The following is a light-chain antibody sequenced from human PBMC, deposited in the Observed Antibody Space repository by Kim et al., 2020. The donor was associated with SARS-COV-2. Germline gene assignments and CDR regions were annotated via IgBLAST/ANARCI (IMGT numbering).Light chain of an antibody. J-gene: IGLJ2*01. CDR1: KLGDKY. CDR3: QAWDISTLV. CDR2: QNK. Sequence: SYELTQPPSVSVSPGQTARITCSGDKLGDKYVCWYQQKPDQSPVLVMYQNKKRPSGIPERFSGSNSGNTATLIISGTQAMDEADYYCQAWDISTLVFGGGTQLTVL. V-gene: IGLV3-1*01.